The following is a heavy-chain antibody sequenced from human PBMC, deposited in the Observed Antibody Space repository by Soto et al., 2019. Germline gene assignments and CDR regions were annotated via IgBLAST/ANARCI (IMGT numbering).Heavy chain of an antibody. CDR2: IYWDDDK. D-gene: IGHD6-19*01. J-gene: IGHJ4*02. V-gene: IGHV2-5*02. Sequence: QITLKESGPTLVKPTQTLTLTCTFSGFSLSTSGVGVGWIRQPPGKALEWLALIYWDDDKRYSPSLKSRLTITRDASKNQVVLTMTSMDAVETATYCCARLIAVAGNFGYWGQGTLVTVSS. CDR3: ARLIAVAGNFGY. CDR1: GFSLSTSGVG.